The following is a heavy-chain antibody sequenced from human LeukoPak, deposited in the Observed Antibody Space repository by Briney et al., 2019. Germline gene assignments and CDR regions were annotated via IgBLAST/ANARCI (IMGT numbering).Heavy chain of an antibody. J-gene: IGHJ5*02. D-gene: IGHD6-19*01. CDR2: ISAYNGNT. Sequence: ASVKVSCKXSGYTFTSDGISWVRQAPGQGLEWMGRISAYNGNTNYAQKLQGRVTMTTDTSTSTAYMELRSLRSDDTAVYYCARDEDQWLASWFDPWGQGTLVTVSS. CDR1: GYTFTSDG. V-gene: IGHV1-18*01. CDR3: ARDEDQWLASWFDP.